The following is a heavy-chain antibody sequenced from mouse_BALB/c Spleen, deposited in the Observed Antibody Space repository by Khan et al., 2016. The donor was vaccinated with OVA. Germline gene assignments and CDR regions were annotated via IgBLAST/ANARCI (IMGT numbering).Heavy chain of an antibody. CDR2: IFPGSGST. Sequence: QVQLKESGPELVKPGASVKMSCKASGYTFTDYFISWVKQRTGQGLEWIGEIFPGSGSTYYNEKFKGKATLTVDKSSNTAYMQLNSLTSEDSAVYFCARKGDDGYFLTYWGQGTLVTVSA. CDR3: ARKGDDGYFLTY. D-gene: IGHD2-3*01. J-gene: IGHJ3*01. CDR1: GYTFTDYF. V-gene: IGHV1-77*01.